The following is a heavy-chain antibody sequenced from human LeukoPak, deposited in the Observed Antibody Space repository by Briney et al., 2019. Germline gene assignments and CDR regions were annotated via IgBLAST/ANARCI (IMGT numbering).Heavy chain of an antibody. CDR3: ARGVDIVATIDY. Sequence: EGSLRLSCAASGFTFSSYSMNWVRQAPGKGLEWVSSISSSSSYIYYADSVKGRFTISRDNAKNSLYLQMNSLRAEDTAVYYCARGVDIVATIDYWGQGTLVTVSS. CDR1: GFTFSSYS. J-gene: IGHJ4*02. D-gene: IGHD5-12*01. V-gene: IGHV3-21*01. CDR2: ISSSSSYI.